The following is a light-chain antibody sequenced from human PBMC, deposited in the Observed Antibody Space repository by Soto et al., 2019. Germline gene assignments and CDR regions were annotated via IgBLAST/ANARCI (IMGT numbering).Light chain of an antibody. J-gene: IGKJ3*01. CDR3: QQYNDWPPIT. CDR2: GAS. Sequence: VMTQSPPTLSVSPGERATLSCRASQSVSTDLAWYQQKPGQAPRLLIYGASTRATDVPARFSCGGSGTEFTLTISSLHSEDVAIYYCQQYNDWPPITFGPGTKVDIK. CDR1: QSVSTD. V-gene: IGKV3-15*01.